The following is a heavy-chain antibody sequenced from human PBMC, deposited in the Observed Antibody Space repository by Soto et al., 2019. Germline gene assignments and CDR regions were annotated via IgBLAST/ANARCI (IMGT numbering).Heavy chain of an antibody. Sequence: PGGSPRLSCAASGFPFCSYSMNWVHQAPGKGLEWVSSISSSSSYIYYADSVKGRFTISRDNAKNSLYLQMNSLRAEDTAVYYCAREFAIVVEIYAFDIWGQGTMVTVSS. J-gene: IGHJ3*02. CDR2: ISSSSSYI. CDR1: GFPFCSYS. CDR3: AREFAIVVEIYAFDI. D-gene: IGHD2-21*01. V-gene: IGHV3-21*01.